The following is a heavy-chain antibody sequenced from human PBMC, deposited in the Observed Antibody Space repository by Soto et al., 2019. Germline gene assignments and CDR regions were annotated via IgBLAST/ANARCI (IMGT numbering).Heavy chain of an antibody. D-gene: IGHD3-3*01. CDR2: ISSSGSTI. J-gene: IGHJ5*02. CDR3: ARDRTDFWTPMHWFDP. V-gene: IGHV3-11*01. Sequence: GGSLRLSCAASGFTFSDYYMSWIRQAPGKGLEWVSYISSSGSTIYYADSVKGRFTISRDNAKNSLYLQMNSLRAEDTAVYYCARDRTDFWTPMHWFDPWGQGTLVTVSS. CDR1: GFTFSDYY.